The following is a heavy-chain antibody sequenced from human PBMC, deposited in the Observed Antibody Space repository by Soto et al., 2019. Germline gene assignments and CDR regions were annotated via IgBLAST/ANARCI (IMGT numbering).Heavy chain of an antibody. Sequence: EVQLLESGGGLVQPGGSLRLSCAASGFTFSSYVMSWVRQAPGKGLEWVSAISGSGGSTYYADSGKGRFTISRDNSKNTLYLQMNRLRAEDTAVYYCAKDIRITMVRGVSNFDYWGQGTLVTVSS. V-gene: IGHV3-23*01. CDR1: GFTFSSYV. D-gene: IGHD3-10*01. J-gene: IGHJ4*02. CDR2: ISGSGGST. CDR3: AKDIRITMVRGVSNFDY.